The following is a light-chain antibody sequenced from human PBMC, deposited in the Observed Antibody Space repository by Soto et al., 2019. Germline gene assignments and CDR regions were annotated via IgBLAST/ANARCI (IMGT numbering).Light chain of an antibody. J-gene: IGLJ2*01. CDR2: EVT. V-gene: IGLV2-14*01. CDR3: SSFTRSSTVV. CDR1: SSDVGIYKY. Sequence: QSALTQPASVSGSPGQSITISCTGTSSDVGIYKYVSWYQQHPGKAPNLMIYEVTNRPTGVSDRFYGSKSGNTASLTISGLQAVDEADYYCSSFTRSSTVVFGGGTKLTVL.